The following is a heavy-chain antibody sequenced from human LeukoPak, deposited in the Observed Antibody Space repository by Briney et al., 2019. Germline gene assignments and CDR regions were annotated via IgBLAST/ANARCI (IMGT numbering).Heavy chain of an antibody. D-gene: IGHD3-22*01. CDR1: GFTFSDYY. CDR3: ARDYYDSSGYYHFDY. J-gene: IGHJ4*02. Sequence: GGSLRLSCTASGFTFSDYYMSWIRQAPGKGLEWVSYISSSGSTIYYADSVKGRFTISRDNAKNSLYLQMNSLRAEDTAVYYCARDYYDSSGYYHFDYWGQGTLVTVSS. V-gene: IGHV3-11*04. CDR2: ISSSGSTI.